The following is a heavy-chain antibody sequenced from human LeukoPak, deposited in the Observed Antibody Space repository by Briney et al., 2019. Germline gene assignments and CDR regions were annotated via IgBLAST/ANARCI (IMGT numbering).Heavy chain of an antibody. J-gene: IGHJ5*02. CDR2: IYYSGST. CDR1: GSSISGYY. Sequence: SETLSLTCSVSGSSISGYYWSWIRQPPGKGLEWIGYIYYSGSTNYNPSLKSRVTISVDTSKNQFSLKLSSVTAADTAVYYCARKTGHSSSWYLFDPWGQGTLVTVSS. V-gene: IGHV4-59*01. CDR3: ARKTGHSSSWYLFDP. D-gene: IGHD6-13*01.